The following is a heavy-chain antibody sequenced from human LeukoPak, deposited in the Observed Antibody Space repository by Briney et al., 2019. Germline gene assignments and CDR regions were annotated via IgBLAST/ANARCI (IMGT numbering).Heavy chain of an antibody. CDR3: ASQGLRTFDY. J-gene: IGHJ4*02. CDR1: GGSISSSSYS. Sequence: SETLSLTCTVSGGSISSSSYSWGWIRQPPGKGLEWIGSIYYSGSTYYNPSLKSRVTISVDTSKNQFSLKLSSVTAADTAVYYCASQGLRTFDYWGQGTLVTVSS. V-gene: IGHV4-39*01. CDR2: IYYSGST.